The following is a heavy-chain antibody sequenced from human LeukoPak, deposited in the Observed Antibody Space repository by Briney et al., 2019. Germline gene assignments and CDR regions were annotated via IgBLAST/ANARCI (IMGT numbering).Heavy chain of an antibody. CDR3: AREGGLPSIAAAGNYYYGMDV. CDR1: GYTFTGYY. J-gene: IGHJ6*02. D-gene: IGHD6-13*01. V-gene: IGHV1-2*02. Sequence: GASVKVSCKASGYTFTGYYMHWVRQAPGQGLGWMGWINPNSGGTNYAQKFQGRVTMTRDTSISTAYMELSSLRSEDTAVYYCAREGGLPSIAAAGNYYYGMDVWGQGTTVTVSS. CDR2: INPNSGGT.